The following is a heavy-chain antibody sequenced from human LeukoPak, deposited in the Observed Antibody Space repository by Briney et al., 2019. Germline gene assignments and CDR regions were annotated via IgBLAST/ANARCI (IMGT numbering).Heavy chain of an antibody. CDR1: GFTFSSYA. V-gene: IGHV3-30*04. CDR3: AREGVGYFDY. CDR2: ISSDGSNK. J-gene: IGHJ4*02. Sequence: GGFLRHSCAAPGFTFSSYAMFLVRPAPSKGPEWVVVISSDGSNKYYADSVKGRFTISRDNSKNMLYVQMNSLRAEDTAVYYCAREGVGYFDYWGQGTLVTVSS.